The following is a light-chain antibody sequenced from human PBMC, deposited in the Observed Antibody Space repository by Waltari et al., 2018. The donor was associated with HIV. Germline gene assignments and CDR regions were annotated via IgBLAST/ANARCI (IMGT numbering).Light chain of an antibody. J-gene: IGLJ2*01. CDR2: GVS. Sequence: QSALTQPASVSGSPGQSITISCTGTSSDIGGYDYVSWYQQHPGKAPKLMIYGVSSRPSVVSNRFSGSRSGNTASLTSSGLQAEDEADYYCSAYTSISTLAVFGGGTKLTVL. CDR3: SAYTSISTLAV. V-gene: IGLV2-14*01. CDR1: SSDIGGYDY.